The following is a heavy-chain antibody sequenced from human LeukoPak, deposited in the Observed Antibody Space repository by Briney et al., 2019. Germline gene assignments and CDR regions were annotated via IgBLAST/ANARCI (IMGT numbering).Heavy chain of an antibody. D-gene: IGHD3-22*01. Sequence: ASVKVSCKASGITFTSYYMHWVRQAPGQGLEWMGIINPSGATTTYAHKFQGRVTMTRDTSTSTVYMELSSLRSEDTAMYYCARMGDSSGYPDYWGQGTLVTVSS. J-gene: IGHJ4*02. CDR1: GITFTSYY. CDR3: ARMGDSSGYPDY. CDR2: INPSGATT. V-gene: IGHV1-46*01.